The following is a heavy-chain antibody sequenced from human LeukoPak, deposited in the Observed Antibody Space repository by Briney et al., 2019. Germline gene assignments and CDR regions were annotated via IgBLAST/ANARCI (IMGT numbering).Heavy chain of an antibody. D-gene: IGHD3-10*01. J-gene: IGHJ6*03. CDR1: QFTFSSYG. CDR3: AKDGSRSREVFPYYYGSGRLQYMDV. Sequence: DPGGSLRLSCAASQFTFSSYGMHWVRQAPGKGLEWVAFIRYDGSYKYYADSVKGRFTISRDNSKNTLYLQMNSLRNEDTALYYCAKDGSRSREVFPYYYGSGRLQYMDVWGKGTTVTISS. V-gene: IGHV3-30*02. CDR2: IRYDGSYK.